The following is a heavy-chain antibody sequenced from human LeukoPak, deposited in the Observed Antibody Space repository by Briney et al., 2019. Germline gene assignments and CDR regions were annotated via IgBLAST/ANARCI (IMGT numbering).Heavy chain of an antibody. J-gene: IGHJ4*02. V-gene: IGHV3-7*01. Sequence: GGFLRLSCAASGFTFSSYSMNWVRQAPGKGLEWVANIKHDGSEKYYVDSVKGRFTISRDNAKNSLYLQMSSLRADDTAVYYCARVEASGYDYGAFDYWGQGTLVTVSS. CDR1: GFTFSSYS. D-gene: IGHD5-12*01. CDR3: ARVEASGYDYGAFDY. CDR2: IKHDGSEK.